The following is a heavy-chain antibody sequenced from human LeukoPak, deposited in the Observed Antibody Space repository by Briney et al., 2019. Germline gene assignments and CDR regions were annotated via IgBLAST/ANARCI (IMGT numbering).Heavy chain of an antibody. CDR2: INHSGIT. Sequence: SETLSLTCSVSGGSFIDYSWSWIRQPPGKGLEWIGEINHSGITNYNPSLESRITMSVDTSKNQFSLKLSSVTAADTAVYYCARRSPEYYYSYSWGQGTLVIVSS. D-gene: IGHD3-10*01. J-gene: IGHJ4*02. CDR1: GGSFIDYS. V-gene: IGHV4-34*01. CDR3: ARRSPEYYYSYS.